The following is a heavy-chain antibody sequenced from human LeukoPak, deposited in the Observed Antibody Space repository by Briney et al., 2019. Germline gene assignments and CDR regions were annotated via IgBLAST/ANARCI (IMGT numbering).Heavy chain of an antibody. CDR3: ARSNQADDY. CDR2: INPGGSSI. J-gene: IGHJ4*02. V-gene: IGHV3-74*01. D-gene: IGHD1-14*01. Sequence: PGGSLRLSCAACGFTFSSYLMHWARQVPGKGLVWVSRINPGGSSIAYADSVKGRFTISRDNAKNTLYLQMDSLRAEDTAVYYCARSNQADDYWGQGTLVTVSS. CDR1: GFTFSSYL.